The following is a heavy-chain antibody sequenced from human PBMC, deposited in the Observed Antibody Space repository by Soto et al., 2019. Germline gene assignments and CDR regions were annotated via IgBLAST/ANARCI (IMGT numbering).Heavy chain of an antibody. D-gene: IGHD3-22*01. V-gene: IGHV4-34*01. Sequence: QVQLQQWGAGLLKPSETLSLTCAVYGGSFSGYYWSWIRQPPGKGLEWIGEINHSGSTNYNPSLKSRVTISVDTSKNQFSLKLSSVTAADTAVYYCARTRDNYYDSSGGGYFDYWGQGTLVTVSS. J-gene: IGHJ4*02. CDR2: INHSGST. CDR3: ARTRDNYYDSSGGGYFDY. CDR1: GGSFSGYY.